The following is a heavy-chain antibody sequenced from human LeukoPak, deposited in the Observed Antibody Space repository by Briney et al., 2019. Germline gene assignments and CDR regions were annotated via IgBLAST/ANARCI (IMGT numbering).Heavy chain of an antibody. V-gene: IGHV1-2*02. CDR3: ARDGAVTVSYNWFDP. J-gene: IGHJ5*02. CDR2: INGNTGDT. Sequence: GASVKVSCKASGYTLTGYYMHWVRQAPGQGLEWMGWINGNTGDTRYAEKFQGRVTMTRDTSISTAYMELRSLTSDDSAVYYCARDGAVTVSYNWFDPWGQGTLVTVSS. CDR1: GYTLTGYY. D-gene: IGHD6-19*01.